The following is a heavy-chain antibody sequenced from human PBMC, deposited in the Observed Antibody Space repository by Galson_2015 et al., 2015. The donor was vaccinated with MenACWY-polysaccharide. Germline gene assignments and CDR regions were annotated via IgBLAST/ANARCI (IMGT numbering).Heavy chain of an antibody. CDR3: ARTVRLRAVGYYYYYMDV. D-gene: IGHD5-12*01. CDR2: MNPNSGNT. CDR1: GYTFTSYD. J-gene: IGHJ6*03. Sequence: SVKVSCKASGYTFTSYDINWVRQATGQGLEWMGWMNPNSGNTGYAQKFQGRVTMTRNTSISTAYMELSSLRSEDTAVYYCARTVRLRAVGYYYYYMDVWGKGTTVTVSS. V-gene: IGHV1-8*01.